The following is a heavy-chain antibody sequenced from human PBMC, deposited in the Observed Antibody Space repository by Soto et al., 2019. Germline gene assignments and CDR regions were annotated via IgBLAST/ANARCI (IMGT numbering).Heavy chain of an antibody. CDR1: GYTFTSYA. Sequence: QVQLVQSGAEEKKPGASVKVSCKASGYTFTSYAMHWVRQAPGQRLEWMGWINAGNGNTKYSQKFQGRVTITRDTFASTAYMELSSLRSEDTAVYYCARDLLGYSGYDTRVPSDYWGQGTLVTVSS. CDR3: ARDLLGYSGYDTRVPSDY. V-gene: IGHV1-3*05. D-gene: IGHD5-12*01. CDR2: INAGNGNT. J-gene: IGHJ4*02.